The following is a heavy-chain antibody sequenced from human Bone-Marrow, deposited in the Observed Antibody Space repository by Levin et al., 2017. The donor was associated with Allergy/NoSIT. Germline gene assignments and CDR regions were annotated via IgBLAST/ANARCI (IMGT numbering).Heavy chain of an antibody. Sequence: PGGSLRLSCAASGFTFSSYWMHWVRQAPGKGLVWVSRINSDGSSTSYADSVKGRFTISRDNAKNTLYLQMNSLRAEDTAVYYCARDLTYYDFWSGPYYGMDVWGQGTTVTVSS. J-gene: IGHJ6*02. CDR2: INSDGSST. D-gene: IGHD3-3*01. CDR3: ARDLTYYDFWSGPYYGMDV. CDR1: GFTFSSYW. V-gene: IGHV3-74*01.